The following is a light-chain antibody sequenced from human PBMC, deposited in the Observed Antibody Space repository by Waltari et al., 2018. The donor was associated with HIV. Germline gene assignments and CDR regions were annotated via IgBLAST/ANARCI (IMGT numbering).Light chain of an antibody. V-gene: IGKV1-8*01. CDR3: QQYFNYPLT. Sequence: AIRLTQSPSSLSASTGDRVTITCRPSQDISTFLAWFQQNPGEAPHLLIYGASSLENGVPSRFSGSGSGTNFSLTISCLQSEDLATYFCQQYFNYPLTFGQGTRLDIK. CDR2: GAS. J-gene: IGKJ5*01. CDR1: QDISTF.